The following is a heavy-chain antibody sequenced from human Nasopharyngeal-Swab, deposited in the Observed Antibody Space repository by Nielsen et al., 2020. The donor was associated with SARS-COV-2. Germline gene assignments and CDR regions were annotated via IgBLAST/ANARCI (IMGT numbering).Heavy chain of an antibody. D-gene: IGHD2-2*02. Sequence: GESLKISCAASGFTFSSYAMHWVRQAPGKGLEWVAVISYDGSNKYYADSVKGRFTISRDNSKNSLYLQMNSLRAEDTAVYYCARDKPAAIRRYYYYMDVWGKGTTVTVSS. V-gene: IGHV3-30-3*01. CDR3: ARDKPAAIRRYYYYMDV. CDR1: GFTFSSYA. CDR2: ISYDGSNK. J-gene: IGHJ6*03.